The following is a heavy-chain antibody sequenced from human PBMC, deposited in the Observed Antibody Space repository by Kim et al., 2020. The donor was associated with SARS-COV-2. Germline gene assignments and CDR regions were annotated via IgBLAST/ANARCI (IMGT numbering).Heavy chain of an antibody. J-gene: IGHJ6*02. Sequence: ASVKVSCKASGYTFTSYDINWVRQATGQGLEWMGWMNPNSGNTGYAQKFQGRVTMTRNTSISTAYMELSSLRSEDTAVYYCARGGITIFGVVTFFYYYYGMDVWGQGTTVTVSS. D-gene: IGHD3-3*01. CDR3: ARGGITIFGVVTFFYYYYGMDV. CDR1: GYTFTSYD. CDR2: MNPNSGNT. V-gene: IGHV1-8*01.